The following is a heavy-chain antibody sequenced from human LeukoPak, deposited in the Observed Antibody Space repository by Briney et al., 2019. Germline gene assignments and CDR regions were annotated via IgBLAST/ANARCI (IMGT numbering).Heavy chain of an antibody. D-gene: IGHD5-18*01. Sequence: SVKVSCKASGYTFTSYYMHWVRQAPGQGLEWMGRIIPILGIANYAQKFQGRVTITADKSTSTAYMELSSLRSEDTAVYYCARGYVGAFDIWGQGTMVTVSS. CDR2: IIPILGIA. CDR1: GYTFTSYY. V-gene: IGHV1-69*02. CDR3: ARGYVGAFDI. J-gene: IGHJ3*02.